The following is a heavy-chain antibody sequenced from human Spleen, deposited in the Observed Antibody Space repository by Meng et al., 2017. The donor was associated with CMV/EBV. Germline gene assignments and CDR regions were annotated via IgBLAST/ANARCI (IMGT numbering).Heavy chain of an antibody. CDR3: ASGGSHFAY. Sequence: SETLSLTCTVSGGFFKSYYWSWIRQPPGKRLEWIGYIYYSGSTDYNPSLKSRVTISLDTSMSQFSLKLSSVTAADTAVYYCASGGSHFAYWGQGTLVTVSS. V-gene: IGHV4-59*13. D-gene: IGHD1-26*01. CDR2: IYYSGST. J-gene: IGHJ4*02. CDR1: GGFFKSYY.